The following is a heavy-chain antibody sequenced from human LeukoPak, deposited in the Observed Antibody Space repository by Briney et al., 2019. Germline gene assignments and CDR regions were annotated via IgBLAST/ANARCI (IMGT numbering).Heavy chain of an antibody. CDR2: ISGSGGST. CDR1: GFTFSSYA. J-gene: IGHJ4*02. CDR3: TKETPISVAGS. Sequence: GGSLRLSCATSGFTFSSYAMSWVRQAPGKGLDWVSAISGSGGSTYYADSAKGRFTISRDNSKNTLYLQMNSLRAEGMAVYYCTKETPISVAGSWGQGTLVTVSS. V-gene: IGHV3-23*01. D-gene: IGHD6-19*01.